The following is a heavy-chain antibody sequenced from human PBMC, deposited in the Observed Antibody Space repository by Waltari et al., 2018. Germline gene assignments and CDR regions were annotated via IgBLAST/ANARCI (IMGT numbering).Heavy chain of an antibody. CDR1: GFTLSTRW. D-gene: IGHD6-13*01. Sequence: EVQLVESGGGLVQPGGPLRPLCAASGFTLSTRWMSWVRTAPGKGLEWLANINQDGREKYYVDSMKGRVTISRDNAKNSLFLQMDSLRAEDTAVYFCAMAAGTLYWGQGTLVTVSS. CDR2: INQDGREK. J-gene: IGHJ4*02. CDR3: AMAAGTLY. V-gene: IGHV3-7*01.